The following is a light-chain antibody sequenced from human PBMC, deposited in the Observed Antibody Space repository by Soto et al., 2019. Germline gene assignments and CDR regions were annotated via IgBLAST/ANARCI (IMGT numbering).Light chain of an antibody. V-gene: IGKV1-33*01. CDR1: QDIDNS. CDR3: QQHDGRPTMT. CDR2: AVS. Sequence: IQLTQSPSSLSASVGETVTITCRASQDIDNSLNWYQHKPGKAPKLLVYAVSFLETGVPSRFSGRGSGTVFSLTIISLQSADFATYYCQQHDGRPTMTFGQGTRLDSK. J-gene: IGKJ5*01.